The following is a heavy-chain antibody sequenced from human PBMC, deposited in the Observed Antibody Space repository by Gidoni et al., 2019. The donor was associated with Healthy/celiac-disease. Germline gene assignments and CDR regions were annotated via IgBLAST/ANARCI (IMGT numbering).Heavy chain of an antibody. J-gene: IGHJ5*02. CDR3: ARGEYDILTGSHWFDP. V-gene: IGHV3-30-3*01. Sequence: QVQLVESGGGVVQPGRSLRLSCAASGFTFSSYAMHWVRQAPGKGLEGVAVISYDGSNKYYADSVKGRFTISRDNSKNTLYLQMNSLRAEDTAVYYCARGEYDILTGSHWFDPWGQGTLVTVSS. CDR1: GFTFSSYA. D-gene: IGHD3-9*01. CDR2: ISYDGSNK.